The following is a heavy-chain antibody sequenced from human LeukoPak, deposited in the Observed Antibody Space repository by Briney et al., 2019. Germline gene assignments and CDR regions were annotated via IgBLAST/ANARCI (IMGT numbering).Heavy chain of an antibody. J-gene: IGHJ5*02. CDR1: GYTFTTYY. CDR2: INPSGGST. V-gene: IGHV1-46*01. D-gene: IGHD3-9*01. Sequence: ASVKVSCKASGYTFTTYYMHWVRQAPGQGLEWMGIINPSGGSTSYAQKFQGRVTMTTDTSTSTAYMELRSLRSDDTAVYYCARVRRDILTGLWFDPWGQGTLVTVSS. CDR3: ARVRRDILTGLWFDP.